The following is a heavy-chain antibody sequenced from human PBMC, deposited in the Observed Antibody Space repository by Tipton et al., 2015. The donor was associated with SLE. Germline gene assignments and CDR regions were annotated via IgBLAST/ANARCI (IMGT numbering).Heavy chain of an antibody. V-gene: IGHV3-23*01. CDR2: ISGSGGST. J-gene: IGHJ4*02. CDR1: GFTFSSYA. D-gene: IGHD5-24*01. Sequence: SLRLSCAASGFTFSSYAMSWVRQAPGKGLEWVSAISGSGGSTYYADSVKGRFTISRDNSKNTLYLQMNSLRAEDTAVYYCARGRDGYKTGYFDYWGQGTLVTVSS. CDR3: ARGRDGYKTGYFDY.